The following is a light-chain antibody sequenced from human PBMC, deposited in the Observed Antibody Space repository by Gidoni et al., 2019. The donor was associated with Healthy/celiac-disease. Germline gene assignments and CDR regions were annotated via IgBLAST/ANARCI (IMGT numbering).Light chain of an antibody. CDR2: AAS. J-gene: IGKJ5*01. Sequence: DIQMTQSPSSLSASVGDRVTITCRASQSISSYLNWYQQKPGKAPKRLIYAASSLQSGVPSRFSGSGSGTDFTITISSLQPEDFATYYCQQSYSTPQITFGQGTRLEIK. CDR3: QQSYSTPQIT. CDR1: QSISSY. V-gene: IGKV1-39*01.